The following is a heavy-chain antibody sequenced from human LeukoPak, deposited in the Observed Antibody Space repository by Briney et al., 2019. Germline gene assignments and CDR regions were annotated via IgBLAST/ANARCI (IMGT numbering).Heavy chain of an antibody. CDR2: IYTSGST. Sequence: SETLSLTCTVSGGSISSYYWSWIRQPAGKGLEWIGRIYTSGSTNYSPSLKSRVTMSVDTSKNQFSLKLSSVTAADTAVYYCARAELYCSSTSCYHYMDVWGKGTTVTVSS. D-gene: IGHD2-2*01. J-gene: IGHJ6*03. CDR3: ARAELYCSSTSCYHYMDV. V-gene: IGHV4-4*07. CDR1: GGSISSYY.